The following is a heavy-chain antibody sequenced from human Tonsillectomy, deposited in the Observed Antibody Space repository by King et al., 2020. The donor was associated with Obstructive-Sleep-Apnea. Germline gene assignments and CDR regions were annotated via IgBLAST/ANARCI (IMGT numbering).Heavy chain of an antibody. CDR3: ITDLRAGYYSGGSCLDY. J-gene: IGHJ4*02. Sequence: VQLVESGGDLVKPGGSLRLSCAASGFTFNKAWMTWVRQAPGKGLEWVGRIKTKRNGWTTDYAAPVKGSFTISRDDSKDTVYLQMNGLKTEDTAVYYCITDLRAGYYSGGSCLDYWGQGTLVTVSS. V-gene: IGHV3-15*01. CDR2: IKTKRNGWTT. D-gene: IGHD2-15*01. CDR1: GFTFNKAW.